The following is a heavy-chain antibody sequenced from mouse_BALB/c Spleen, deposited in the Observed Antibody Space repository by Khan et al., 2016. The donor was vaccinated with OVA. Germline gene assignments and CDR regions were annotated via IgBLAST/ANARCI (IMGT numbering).Heavy chain of an antibody. CDR1: GFTFSRFG. J-gene: IGHJ2*01. CDR2: ISSGSSTI. V-gene: IGHV5-17*02. Sequence: EVELVESGGGLVQPGGSRKLSCAASGFTFSRFGMHWVRQAPEKGLEWVAYISSGSSTIYYADTVTGRFTISRDNPKNTLFLQMTSLRSEDTAMYYGARDSNFDYWGQGTTLTVSS. CDR3: ARDSNFDY.